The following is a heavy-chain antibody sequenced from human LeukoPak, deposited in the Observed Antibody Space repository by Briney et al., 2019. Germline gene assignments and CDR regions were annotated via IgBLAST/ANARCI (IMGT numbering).Heavy chain of an antibody. Sequence: ASVKVSCKASGYTFTRYYMHWVRQAPGQGLEWMGIIHPSSGSTSYAQKFEGGVTLTRDTSTSTVYMELISLRSEYTAVYYCARDSSTSSLADPWGQGTLVTVSS. J-gene: IGHJ5*02. V-gene: IGHV1-46*01. CDR2: IHPSSGST. CDR3: ARDSSTSSLADP. D-gene: IGHD2-2*01. CDR1: GYTFTRYY.